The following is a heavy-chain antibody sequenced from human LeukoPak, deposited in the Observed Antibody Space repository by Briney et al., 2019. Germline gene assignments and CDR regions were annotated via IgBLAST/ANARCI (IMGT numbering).Heavy chain of an antibody. CDR1: GGSISSYY. V-gene: IGHV4-59*01. CDR2: IYYSGST. CDR3: ARGTRYDFWSGYNTMDV. D-gene: IGHD3-3*01. J-gene: IGHJ6*02. Sequence: SETLSLTCTVSGGSISSYYWSWIRQPPGKGLEWIGYIYYSGSTNYNPSLKSRVTISVDTSKNQFSLKLSSVTAADTAVYYCARGTRYDFWSGYNTMDVWGQGTTVTVSS.